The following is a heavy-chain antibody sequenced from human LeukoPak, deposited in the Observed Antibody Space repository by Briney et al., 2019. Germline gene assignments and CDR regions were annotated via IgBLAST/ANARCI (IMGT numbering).Heavy chain of an antibody. CDR3: TTVTMVREIN. D-gene: IGHD3-10*01. Sequence: KTGGSLRLSCAASGFTFSYAYMNWGRQAPGKGPEWVGRIKSKGDGGTTDYAAPVKGRFTISRDDSKNMLYLQMNSLTTEDTAVYYCTTVTMVREINWGQGTLVTVSS. V-gene: IGHV3-15*01. CDR1: GFTFSYAY. J-gene: IGHJ4*02. CDR2: IKSKGDGGTT.